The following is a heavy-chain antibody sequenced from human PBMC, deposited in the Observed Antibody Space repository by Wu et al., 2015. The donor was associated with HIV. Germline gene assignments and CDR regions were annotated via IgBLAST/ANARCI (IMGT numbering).Heavy chain of an antibody. CDR1: GYSFVRYS. V-gene: IGHV1-18*01. Sequence: QVQLVQSGGEVKKPGASVKVSCKASGYSFVRYSLNWVRQAPGQGLEWMGWIGVSNGNTIYAQKFQGRVIMTTDKPTSTVYMELSGLNSDDTATYYCALPVATSGSVLRQWGQGTLVTVSS. D-gene: IGHD2-15*01. CDR2: IGVSNGNT. J-gene: IGHJ1*01. CDR3: ALPVATSGSVLRQ.